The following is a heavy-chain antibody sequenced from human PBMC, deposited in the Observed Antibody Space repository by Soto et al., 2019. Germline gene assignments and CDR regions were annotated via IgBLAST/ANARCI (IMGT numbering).Heavy chain of an antibody. CDR1: GYTFTSHG. D-gene: IGHD3-10*01. Sequence: SVKVSCKASGYTFTSHGISWVRQAPGQGLEWMGGIIPIFGTANYAQKFQGRVTITADESTSTAYMELSSLRSEDTAVYYCARVAPSITMVREVIPYYFDYWGQGTLVTVS. J-gene: IGHJ4*02. CDR2: IIPIFGTA. V-gene: IGHV1-69*13. CDR3: ARVAPSITMVREVIPYYFDY.